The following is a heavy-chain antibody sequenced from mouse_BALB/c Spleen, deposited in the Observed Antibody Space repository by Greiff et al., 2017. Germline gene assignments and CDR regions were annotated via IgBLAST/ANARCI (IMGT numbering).Heavy chain of an antibody. V-gene: IGHV1S81*02. CDR1: GYTFTSYY. J-gene: IGHJ3*01. Sequence: VQLQQSGAELVKPGASVKLSCKASGYTFTSYYMYWVKQRPGQGLEWIGEINPSNGGTNFNEKFKSKATLTVDKSSSTAYMQLSSLTSEDSAVYYCTRGGYYDYPWFAYWGQGTLVTVSA. D-gene: IGHD2-4*01. CDR2: INPSNGGT. CDR3: TRGGYYDYPWFAY.